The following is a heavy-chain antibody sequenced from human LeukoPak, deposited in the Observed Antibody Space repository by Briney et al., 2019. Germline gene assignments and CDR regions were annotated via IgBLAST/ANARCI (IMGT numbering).Heavy chain of an antibody. Sequence: GGSLRLSCAASGFTFSSSAMSWVRQAPGKGLEWVSAISGSGGSTYYADSVKGRFTISRDNSKNTLYLQMNSLRAEDTAVYYCAKAPYSSGWYYFDYWGQGTLVTVSS. V-gene: IGHV3-23*01. CDR3: AKAPYSSGWYYFDY. J-gene: IGHJ4*02. D-gene: IGHD6-19*01. CDR2: ISGSGGST. CDR1: GFTFSSSA.